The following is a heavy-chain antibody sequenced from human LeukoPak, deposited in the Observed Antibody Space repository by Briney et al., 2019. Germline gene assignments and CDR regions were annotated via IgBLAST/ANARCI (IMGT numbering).Heavy chain of an antibody. CDR2: IYYSGNT. J-gene: IGHJ4*02. D-gene: IGHD3-22*01. V-gene: IGHV4-59*12. Sequence: SETLSLTCTVSGGSISSYYWSWIRQPPEKGLDFIGYIYYSGNTNYNPSLKSRVTISVDTSKNQFSLKLSSVTAADTAVYYCARIDTSGYNGYSCDYWGQGTLVTVSS. CDR3: ARIDTSGYNGYSCDY. CDR1: GGSISSYY.